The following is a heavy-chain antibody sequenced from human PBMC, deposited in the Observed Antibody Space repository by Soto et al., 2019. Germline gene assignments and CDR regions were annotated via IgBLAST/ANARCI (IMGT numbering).Heavy chain of an antibody. CDR3: AKDKGPYSSSSGFDP. J-gene: IGHJ5*02. Sequence: SLRLSCAASGFTCDDYAMHWFRQAPGKGLEWVSGISWNSGSIGYADSVKGRFTISRDNAKNSLYLQMNSLRAEDTALYYCAKDKGPYSSSSGFDPWGQGTLVTVSS. CDR1: GFTCDDYA. D-gene: IGHD6-6*01. V-gene: IGHV3-9*01. CDR2: ISWNSGSI.